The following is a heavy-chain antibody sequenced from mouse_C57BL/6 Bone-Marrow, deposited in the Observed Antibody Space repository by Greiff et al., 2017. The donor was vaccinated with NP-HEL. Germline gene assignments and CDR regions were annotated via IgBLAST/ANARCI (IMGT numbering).Heavy chain of an antibody. Sequence: VQRVESGAELARPGASVKLSCKASGYTFTSYGISWVKQRTGQGLEWIGEIYPRSGNTYYNEKFKGKATLTADKSSSTAYMELRSLTSGDSAVYFCARPNWDYYFDYWGQGTTLTVSS. CDR1: GYTFTSYG. CDR3: ARPNWDYYFDY. CDR2: IYPRSGNT. D-gene: IGHD4-1*02. J-gene: IGHJ2*01. V-gene: IGHV1-81*01.